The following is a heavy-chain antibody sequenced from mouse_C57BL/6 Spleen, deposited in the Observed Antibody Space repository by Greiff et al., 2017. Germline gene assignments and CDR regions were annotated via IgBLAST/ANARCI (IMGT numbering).Heavy chain of an antibody. CDR2: ISYSGST. V-gene: IGHV3-1*01. Sequence: VQLKESGPGMVKPSQSLSLTCTVTGYSITSGYDWHWIRHFPGNKLEWMGYISYSGSTNYNPSPKSRISITPDTSKNHFFLKLNSVTTEDTATYYCASIYYGYEGYFDVWGTGTTVTVSS. D-gene: IGHD2-2*01. CDR3: ASIYYGYEGYFDV. J-gene: IGHJ1*03. CDR1: GYSITSGYD.